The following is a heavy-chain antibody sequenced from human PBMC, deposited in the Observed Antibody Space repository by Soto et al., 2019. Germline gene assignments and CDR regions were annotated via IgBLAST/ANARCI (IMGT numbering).Heavy chain of an antibody. J-gene: IGHJ3*02. CDR3: AKSPIGSSWYMDYYDSSGYRPDAAFDI. D-gene: IGHD3-22*01. V-gene: IGHV3-30*18. Sequence: SLRLSCAASGFAFSSYGMHWVRQAPGKGLEWVAVISYDESNKYYADSVKGRFTISRDNSKNTLYLQMNSLRAEDTAVYYCAKSPIGSSWYMDYYDSSGYRPDAAFDIWGQGSMVTVSS. CDR2: ISYDESNK. CDR1: GFAFSSYG.